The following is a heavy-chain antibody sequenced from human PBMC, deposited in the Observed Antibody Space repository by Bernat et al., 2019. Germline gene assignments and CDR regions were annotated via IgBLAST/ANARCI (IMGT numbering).Heavy chain of an antibody. Sequence: EVQLLESGGGLVQPGGSLRLSCAASGFTFSSYAMSWVRQAPGKGLEWVSAISGSGGSTYYADSVKGRFTISRDNSKNTLYLQMNSLRAEDTAVYYCARASLIRWFGVEGPPDYWGQGTLVTVSS. CDR2: ISGSGGST. CDR1: GFTFSSYA. D-gene: IGHD3-10*01. V-gene: IGHV3-23*01. J-gene: IGHJ4*02. CDR3: ARASLIRWFGVEGPPDY.